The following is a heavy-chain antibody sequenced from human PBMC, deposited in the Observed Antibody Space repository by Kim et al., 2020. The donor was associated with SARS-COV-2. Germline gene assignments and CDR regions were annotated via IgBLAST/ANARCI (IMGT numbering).Heavy chain of an antibody. J-gene: IGHJ6*02. CDR3: ARDLGDYGMDV. D-gene: IGHD3-16*01. CDR2: NT. Sequence: NTDYAQQFQGRVTMTRDTATTTFYMERSSLRSDDTARYYCARDLGDYGMDVWGQGTTVTVSS. V-gene: IGHV1-46*01.